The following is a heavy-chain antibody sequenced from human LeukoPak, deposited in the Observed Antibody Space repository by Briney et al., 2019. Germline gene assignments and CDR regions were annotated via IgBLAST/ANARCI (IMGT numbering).Heavy chain of an antibody. D-gene: IGHD3-10*01. CDR3: ARDRYGSGGYLDY. CDR1: GGSFSGYY. Sequence: SETLSLTCAVYGGSFSGYYWSWIRQPPGKGLEWIGEINHSGSTNYNPSLKSRVTMSVDTSKNQFSLKLSSVTAADTAVYYCARDRYGSGGYLDYWGQGTLVTVSS. V-gene: IGHV4-34*01. J-gene: IGHJ4*02. CDR2: INHSGST.